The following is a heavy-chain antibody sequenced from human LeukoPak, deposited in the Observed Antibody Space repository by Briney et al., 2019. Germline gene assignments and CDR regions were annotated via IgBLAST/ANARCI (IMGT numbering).Heavy chain of an antibody. D-gene: IGHD3-22*01. V-gene: IGHV4-34*01. J-gene: IGHJ3*02. CDR2: INHSGST. CDR1: GGSFSGYY. Sequence: SETLSLTCAVYGGSFSGYYWSWIRQPPGKGLEWIGEINHSGSTNYNPSLKSRVTISVDTSKNQFSLKLSSVTAADTAVYYCARRPMIVVGRGRRLDAFAIWGQGTMVTVYS. CDR3: ARRPMIVVGRGRRLDAFAI.